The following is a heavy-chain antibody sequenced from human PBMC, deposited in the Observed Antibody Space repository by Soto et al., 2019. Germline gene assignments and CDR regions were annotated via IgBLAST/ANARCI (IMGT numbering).Heavy chain of an antibody. D-gene: IGHD3-10*01. CDR1: GFTFSDYY. Sequence: QVQLVESGGGLVKPGGSLRLSCAASGFTFSDYYMSWIRQAPGKGLEWVSYISSSGSTIYYADSVKGRFTISRDNATNSLYLKMNSLRAEDTAVYYCASLYGSGSYFGYYYGMDVWGQGTTVTVS. V-gene: IGHV3-11*01. CDR2: ISSSGSTI. J-gene: IGHJ6*02. CDR3: ASLYGSGSYFGYYYGMDV.